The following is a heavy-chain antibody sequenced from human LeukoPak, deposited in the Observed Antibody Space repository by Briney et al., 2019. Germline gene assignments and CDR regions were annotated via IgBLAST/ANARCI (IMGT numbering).Heavy chain of an antibody. CDR2: INDSGRI. Sequence: PSETLSLTCAVYGGSLNNYYWNWIRQAPGKGLEWIGEINDSGRIIYNPSLKSRVTISVDTSKNQFSLRLSSVTAADTGIYYCARRWNYGIHYHIDVWGEGTTVTVSS. CDR3: ARRWNYGIHYHIDV. CDR1: GGSLNNYY. D-gene: IGHD1-7*01. V-gene: IGHV4-34*01. J-gene: IGHJ6*03.